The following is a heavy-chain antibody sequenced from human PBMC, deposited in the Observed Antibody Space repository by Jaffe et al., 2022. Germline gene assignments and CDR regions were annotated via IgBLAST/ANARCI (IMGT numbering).Heavy chain of an antibody. CDR2: IRSKAYGGTT. CDR3: TRADDYGDY. J-gene: IGHJ4*02. Sequence: EVQLVESGGGLVQPGRSLRLSCTASGFTFGDYAMSWVRQAPGKGLEWVGFIRSKAYGGTTEYAASVKGRFTISRDDSKSIAYLQMNSLKTEDTAVYYCTRADDYGDYWGQGTLVTVSS. V-gene: IGHV3-49*04. CDR1: GFTFGDYA.